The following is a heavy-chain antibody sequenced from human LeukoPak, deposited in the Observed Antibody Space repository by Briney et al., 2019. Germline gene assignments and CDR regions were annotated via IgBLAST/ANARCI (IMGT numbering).Heavy chain of an antibody. V-gene: IGHV3-64D*06. CDR2: ISSNGGST. Sequence: GGSLRLSCSVSGFTFSTFAMHWVRQAPGKGLEYVSGISSNGGSTYYADSVKGRFTISRDNSKNTLYLQMSSLRTEDTAVYYCARGGSGSYYHLFDYWGQGTLVTVSS. J-gene: IGHJ4*02. CDR1: GFTFSTFA. D-gene: IGHD3-10*01. CDR3: ARGGSGSYYHLFDY.